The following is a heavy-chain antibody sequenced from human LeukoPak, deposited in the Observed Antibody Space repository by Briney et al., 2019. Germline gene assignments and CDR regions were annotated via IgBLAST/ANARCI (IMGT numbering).Heavy chain of an antibody. CDR1: GFTFDDYA. J-gene: IGHJ4*02. V-gene: IGHV3-9*01. D-gene: IGHD3-10*01. Sequence: QPGRSLRLSCAASGFTFDDYAMHWVRQAPGKGLEWVSGISWNSGSIGYADSVKGRFTISRDNAKNSLYLQMNSLRAEDTAVYYCARDEEEYYGSGSYYTPFDYWGQGTLVAVSS. CDR3: ARDEEEYYGSGSYYTPFDY. CDR2: ISWNSGSI.